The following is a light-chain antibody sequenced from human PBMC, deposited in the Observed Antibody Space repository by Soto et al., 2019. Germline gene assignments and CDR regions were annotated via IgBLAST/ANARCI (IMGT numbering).Light chain of an antibody. Sequence: ELVLTPSPGTLSLSPGESATLSCRASQSVSNNYLAWYQQKPGQAPRLLIYGASNRATGIPDRFSGSGSGTDFTLTISRLEPEDFAVYYCEQYCSSGTFGQGAKVDI. CDR2: GAS. CDR3: EQYCSSGT. J-gene: IGKJ1*01. V-gene: IGKV3-20*01. CDR1: QSVSNNY.